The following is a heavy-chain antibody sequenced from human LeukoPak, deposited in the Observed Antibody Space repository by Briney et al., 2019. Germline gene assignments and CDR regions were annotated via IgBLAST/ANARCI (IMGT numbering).Heavy chain of an antibody. D-gene: IGHD5-12*01. CDR3: ARWEAVATGADY. Sequence: GGSLRLSCAASGFTFSSYSMTWVRQAPGKGLEWVSSISSSSSYIYYADSVKGRFTISRDNAKNSLYLQMSSLRAEDTAVYYCARWEAVATGADYWGQGTLVTVSS. CDR2: ISSSSSYI. CDR1: GFTFSSYS. V-gene: IGHV3-21*01. J-gene: IGHJ4*02.